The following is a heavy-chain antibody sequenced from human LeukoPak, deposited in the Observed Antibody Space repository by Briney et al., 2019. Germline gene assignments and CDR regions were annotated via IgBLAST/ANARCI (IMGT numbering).Heavy chain of an antibody. CDR3: ARDAYWELRGVVDY. CDR2: ISSSSSYI. D-gene: IGHD1-26*01. Sequence: PGGSLRLSCAASGFTFSSYSMNWVRQAPGKGLEWVSSISSSSSYIYYADSVKGRFAISRDNAKNSLYLQMNSLRAEDTAVYYCARDAYWELRGVVDYWGQGTLVTVSS. J-gene: IGHJ4*02. V-gene: IGHV3-21*01. CDR1: GFTFSSYS.